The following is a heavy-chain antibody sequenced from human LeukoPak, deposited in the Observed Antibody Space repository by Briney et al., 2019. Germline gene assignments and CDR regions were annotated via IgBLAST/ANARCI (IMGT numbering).Heavy chain of an antibody. D-gene: IGHD6-19*01. V-gene: IGHV4-38-2*01. CDR2: IYHSGST. CDR3: ARHPLAVAGHFDY. Sequence: PWETLSLTCAVSGYSISSGYYWGWIRQPPGKGLEWIGSIYHSGSTYYNPSLKSRVTISVDTSKNQFSLKLSSVTAADTAVYYCARHPLAVAGHFDYWGQGTLVTVSS. CDR1: GYSISSGYY. J-gene: IGHJ4*02.